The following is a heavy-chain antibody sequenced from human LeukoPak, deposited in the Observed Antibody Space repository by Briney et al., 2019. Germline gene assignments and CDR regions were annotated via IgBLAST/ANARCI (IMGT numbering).Heavy chain of an antibody. J-gene: IGHJ4*02. CDR2: IYPGDSDT. Sequence: GESLKIFCKGSGNSFTSYWIGWVRQMPGKGLGWMGIIYPGDSDTRYSPSFQGQVTTTADKSISTAYLQWSSLKASDTAMYYCASHYYGSGSYGGYFDYWGQGTLVTVSS. CDR1: GNSFTSYW. CDR3: ASHYYGSGSYGGYFDY. V-gene: IGHV5-51*01. D-gene: IGHD3-10*01.